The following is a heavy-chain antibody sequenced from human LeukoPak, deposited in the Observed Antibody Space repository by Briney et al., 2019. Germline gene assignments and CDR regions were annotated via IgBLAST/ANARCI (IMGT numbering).Heavy chain of an antibody. CDR2: INSDGSST. D-gene: IGHD5-12*01. Sequence: SGGSLRLSCAASGFTFTSYWMHWVRQAPGKGLVWVSRINSDGSSTTYADSVKGRFTISRDNAKNSLFLQMNSLRAEDTAVYYCVRAEGSSGSSEYFQHWGRAPWSPSPQ. CDR3: VRAEGSSGSSEYFQH. J-gene: IGHJ1*01. V-gene: IGHV3-74*01. CDR1: GFTFTSYW.